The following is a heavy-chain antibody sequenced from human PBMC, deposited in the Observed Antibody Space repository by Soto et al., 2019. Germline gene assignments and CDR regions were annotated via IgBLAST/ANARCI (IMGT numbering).Heavy chain of an antibody. Sequence: PGGSLRLSCAASGFTFSSYAMSWVRQAPGKGLEWVAAISGSGGSTYYADSVKGRFTISRDNSKNTLYLQMNSLRAEDTAVYYCAKVVGATGYFDYWGQGTLVTVSS. CDR1: GFTFSSYA. J-gene: IGHJ4*02. CDR3: AKVVGATGYFDY. V-gene: IGHV3-23*01. CDR2: ISGSGGST. D-gene: IGHD1-26*01.